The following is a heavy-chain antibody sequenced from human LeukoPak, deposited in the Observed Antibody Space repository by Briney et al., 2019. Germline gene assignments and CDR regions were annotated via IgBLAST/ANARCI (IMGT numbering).Heavy chain of an antibody. V-gene: IGHV4-34*01. CDR2: INHSGST. CDR1: GGSFSGYY. CDR3: ARDSHRLSYYDSSGGYYGMDV. J-gene: IGHJ6*02. Sequence: KPSETLSLTCAVYGGSFSGYYWSWIRQPPGKGLEWIGEINHSGSTNYNPSLKSRVTISVDTSKNQFSLKLSSVTAADTAVYYCARDSHRLSYYDSSGGYYGMDVWGQGTTVTVSS. D-gene: IGHD3-22*01.